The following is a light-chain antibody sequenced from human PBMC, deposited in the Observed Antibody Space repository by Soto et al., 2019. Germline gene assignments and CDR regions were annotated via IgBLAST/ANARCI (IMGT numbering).Light chain of an antibody. V-gene: IGLV2-23*03. CDR2: EGS. CDR1: SSDIGSQNL. Sequence: QLVLTQPASVSASPGQSIANSCTGASSDIGSQNLVSWYQQHPGKAPKLVIYEGSKRPSGVSDRFSGSKPANTASLTISGLQAEDEADYYCCSYAGRNTFYVFGTGTKLTVL. CDR3: CSYAGRNTFYV. J-gene: IGLJ1*01.